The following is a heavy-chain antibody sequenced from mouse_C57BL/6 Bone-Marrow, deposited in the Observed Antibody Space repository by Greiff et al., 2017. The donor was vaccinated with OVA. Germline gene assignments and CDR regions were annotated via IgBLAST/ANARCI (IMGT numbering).Heavy chain of an antibody. Sequence: VKVVESGPGLVAPSQSLSITCTVSGFSLTSYAISWVRQPPGKGLEWLGVIWTGGGTNYNSALKSRLSISKDNSKSQVFLKMNSLQTDDTARYYCARHYGSSPAWFAYWGQGTLVTVSA. CDR1: GFSLTSYA. CDR2: IWTGGGT. CDR3: ARHYGSSPAWFAY. J-gene: IGHJ3*01. D-gene: IGHD1-1*01. V-gene: IGHV2-9-1*01.